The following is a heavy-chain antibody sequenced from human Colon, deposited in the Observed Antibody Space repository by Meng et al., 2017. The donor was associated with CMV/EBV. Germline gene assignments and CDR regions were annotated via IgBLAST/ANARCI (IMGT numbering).Heavy chain of an antibody. Sequence: PRQDSGPGLVKPSEALSLHCTVSGGSISSSSYYWGWIRQPPGKGLEWIGSIYYSGSTYYNPSLKSRVTISVDTSKNQFSLKLSSVTAADTAVYYCARGQTEQWLVQDAFDIWGQGTMVTVSS. D-gene: IGHD6-19*01. J-gene: IGHJ3*02. V-gene: IGHV4-39*07. CDR1: GGSISSSSYY. CDR2: IYYSGST. CDR3: ARGQTEQWLVQDAFDI.